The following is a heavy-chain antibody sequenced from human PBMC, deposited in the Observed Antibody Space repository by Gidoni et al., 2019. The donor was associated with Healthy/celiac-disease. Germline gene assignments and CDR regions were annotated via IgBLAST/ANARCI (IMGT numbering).Heavy chain of an antibody. V-gene: IGHV4-61*02. CDR3: ARELQLWFFFDY. CDR2: IYTSGST. CDR1: GGSISSGSYY. J-gene: IGHJ4*02. D-gene: IGHD5-18*01. Sequence: QVQLQESGPGLVKPSQTLSLTCTVSGGSISSGSYYWSWIRQPAGKGLEWIGRIYTSGSTNYNPSLKSRVTISVDTSKNQFSLKLSSVTAADTAVYYCARELQLWFFFDYWGQGTLVTVSS.